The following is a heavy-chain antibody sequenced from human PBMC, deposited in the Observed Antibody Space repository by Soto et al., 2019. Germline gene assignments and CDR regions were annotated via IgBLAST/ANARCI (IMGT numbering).Heavy chain of an antibody. Sequence: PGGSLRLSCAASGFTFSSYAMSWVRQAPGKGLEWVSGTSNSGGSTDYADSVKGRFTISRDNSKNTLYLQMNSLRADDTAIYYCAKIRDPQYQRPSDYWGQGTLVTVSS. CDR3: AKIRDPQYQRPSDY. V-gene: IGHV3-23*01. CDR1: GFTFSSYA. D-gene: IGHD6-25*01. CDR2: TSNSGGST. J-gene: IGHJ4*02.